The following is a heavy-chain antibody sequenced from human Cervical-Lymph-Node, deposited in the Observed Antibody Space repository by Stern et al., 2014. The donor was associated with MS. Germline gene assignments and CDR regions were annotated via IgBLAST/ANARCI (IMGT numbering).Heavy chain of an antibody. D-gene: IGHD2-15*01. J-gene: IGHJ5*02. CDR3: ARRGRYCSGGSCTNWFDP. Sequence: QVQLVESGAEVKKPGASVKVSCKASGYTFTSYYIHWVRQAPGQGLEWMGIIDPSGGSATYAQKFQGRVTMTRDTSTSTVYMELSSLRSEDTAVYYCARRGRYCSGGSCTNWFDPWGQGTLVTVSS. CDR2: IDPSGGSA. V-gene: IGHV1-46*01. CDR1: GYTFTSYY.